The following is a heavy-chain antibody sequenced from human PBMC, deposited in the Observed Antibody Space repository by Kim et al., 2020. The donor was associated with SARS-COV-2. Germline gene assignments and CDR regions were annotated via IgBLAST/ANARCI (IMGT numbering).Heavy chain of an antibody. Sequence: GGSLRLSCIASGLTFTNAWMSWVRQAPGKGLEWVGRIKTKPEGGTTDYAAPVKGIFIVSRDDSKDILYLQMNSLKTEDTAVYYCVIDKYHRDDSQFNDWGQGTLVTVSS. CDR3: VIDKYHRDDSQFND. CDR1: GLTFTNAW. V-gene: IGHV3-15*01. CDR2: IKTKPEGGTT. D-gene: IGHD3-22*01. J-gene: IGHJ4*02.